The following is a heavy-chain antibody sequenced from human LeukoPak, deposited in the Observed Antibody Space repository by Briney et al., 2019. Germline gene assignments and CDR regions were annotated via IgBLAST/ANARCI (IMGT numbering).Heavy chain of an antibody. V-gene: IGHV4-4*02. CDR3: ARAYDILTGHFDY. J-gene: IGHJ4*02. CDR2: IYQTGST. Sequence: SGTLSLTCAVSGGSIRSSNWWSWVRQPPGKGLGWIGEIYQTGSTNYNPSLKSRVTISADKSKNQFSLNLSSVTAADTAVYYCARAYDILTGHFDYWGQGTLVTVSS. CDR1: GGSIRSSNW. D-gene: IGHD3-9*01.